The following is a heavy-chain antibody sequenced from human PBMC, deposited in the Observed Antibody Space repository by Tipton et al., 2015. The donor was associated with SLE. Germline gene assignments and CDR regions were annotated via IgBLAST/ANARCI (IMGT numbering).Heavy chain of an antibody. CDR2: VYHSGLT. D-gene: IGHD3/OR15-3a*01. Sequence: TLSLTCNVSGYSITSGYFWGWVRQPPGKGLEWIGVVYHSGLTYSNPSLKSRLTISVDTSKNQFSLKLSSVTAADTAMYYCQRTLSFLGRSRQADDFWGQGTLVTVSS. CDR3: QRTLSFLGRSRQADDF. J-gene: IGHJ4*02. V-gene: IGHV4-38-2*02. CDR1: GYSITSGYF.